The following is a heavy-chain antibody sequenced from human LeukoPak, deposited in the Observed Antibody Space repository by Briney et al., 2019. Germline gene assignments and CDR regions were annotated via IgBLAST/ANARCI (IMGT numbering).Heavy chain of an antibody. D-gene: IGHD6-19*01. Sequence: SETLSLTCTVSGGSISSSSYYWGWIRQPPGKGLEWIGSIYYSGSTYYNPSLKSRVTISVDTSKNQFSLKLSSVTAADTAVYYCARDSSGWYVYPFDYWGQGTLVTVSS. CDR1: GGSISSSSYY. CDR2: IYYSGST. CDR3: ARDSSGWYVYPFDY. V-gene: IGHV4-39*07. J-gene: IGHJ4*02.